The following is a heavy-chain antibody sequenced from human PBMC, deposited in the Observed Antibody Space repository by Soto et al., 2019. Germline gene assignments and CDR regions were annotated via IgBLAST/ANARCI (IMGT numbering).Heavy chain of an antibody. CDR2: IYYDEST. D-gene: IGHD2-15*01. CDR3: GKVLIGATRHTDVDS. CDR1: GVSLNSGHYY. Sequence: QVQLQESGPGLLKPLETLSLTCTVSGVSLNSGHYYWVWIRQSPEKGLAWIASIYYDESTYYNPSLKSRVTISTDKPKNQFSLTLKSVTAADTAVYYCGKVLIGATRHTDVDSWGQGALVTVSS. J-gene: IGHJ4*02. V-gene: IGHV4-39*01.